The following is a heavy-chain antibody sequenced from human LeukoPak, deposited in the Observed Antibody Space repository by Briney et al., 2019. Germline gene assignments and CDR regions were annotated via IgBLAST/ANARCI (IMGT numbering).Heavy chain of an antibody. Sequence: GASVKVSCKASVYTFSSYGISWVRQAPGQGLEWMGWISAYNDNTNYAQKLQGRVTMTTDTSTSTAYMELRSLRSDDTAVYYCARDTYSSDWPKYSYYAMDLWGQGTTVTVSS. V-gene: IGHV1-18*01. CDR2: ISAYNDNT. J-gene: IGHJ6*02. D-gene: IGHD6-25*01. CDR1: VYTFSSYG. CDR3: ARDTYSSDWPKYSYYAMDL.